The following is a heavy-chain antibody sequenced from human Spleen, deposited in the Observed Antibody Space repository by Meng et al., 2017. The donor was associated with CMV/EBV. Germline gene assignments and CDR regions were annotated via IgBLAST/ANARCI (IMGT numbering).Heavy chain of an antibody. CDR1: GDSINNIHYY. Sequence: SGDSINNIHYYWGWVRQPPGKGLEWIATIYYNGDTYYNPSLKSRVSVSVDTSKNQFSLKLESVTAADTAIYFCARDRGEGNNWFDPWGQGALVTVSS. CDR2: IYYNGDT. V-gene: IGHV4-39*07. CDR3: ARDRGEGNNWFDP. D-gene: IGHD4-17*01. J-gene: IGHJ5*02.